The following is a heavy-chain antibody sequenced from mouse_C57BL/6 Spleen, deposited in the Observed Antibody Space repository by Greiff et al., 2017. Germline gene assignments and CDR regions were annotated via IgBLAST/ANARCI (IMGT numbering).Heavy chain of an antibody. J-gene: IGHJ1*03. D-gene: IGHD1-1*01. CDR3: ACHYYGSSHWYFDV. V-gene: IGHV1-64*01. CDR2: IHPNSGST. Sequence: QVQLQQPGAELVKPGASVKLSCKASGYTFTSYWMHWVKQRPGQGLEWIGMIHPNSGSTNYNEKFKSKATLTVDKSSSTAYMQLSSLTSEDSAVYYCACHYYGSSHWYFDVWGTGTTVTVSS. CDR1: GYTFTSYW.